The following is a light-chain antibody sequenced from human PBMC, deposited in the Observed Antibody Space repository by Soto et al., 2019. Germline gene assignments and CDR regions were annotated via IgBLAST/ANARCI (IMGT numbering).Light chain of an antibody. CDR1: QAISSY. V-gene: IGKV1-9*01. Sequence: DIQFTQSPSFLSASVGDRVTITCPASQAISSYLAWYQQKPGKPPKLLIYGASTLQSDVPSRFSVSGSGTEFTLTVSSLQAEDSATYYCQQFNDYPLTFGGGTKVEIK. CDR3: QQFNDYPLT. CDR2: GAS. J-gene: IGKJ4*01.